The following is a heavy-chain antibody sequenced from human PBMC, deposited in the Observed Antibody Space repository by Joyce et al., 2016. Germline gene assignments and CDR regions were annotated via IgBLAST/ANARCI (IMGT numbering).Heavy chain of an antibody. D-gene: IGHD1-14*01. J-gene: IGHJ6*02. CDR1: GGAFSNFT. V-gene: IGHV1-69*12. Sequence: QVLLVQSGATVKRPGSSLRVSCKSSGGAFSNFTVNWGRQAPGQRLEWMGGSSPFFGAAKYAEHFQGRVTLTADLSTRTAYMELSSPTSADTAVYYCARGGTSSDHYFFYTLDVWGPGTTVIVSS. CDR2: SSPFFGAA. CDR3: ARGGTSSDHYFFYTLDV.